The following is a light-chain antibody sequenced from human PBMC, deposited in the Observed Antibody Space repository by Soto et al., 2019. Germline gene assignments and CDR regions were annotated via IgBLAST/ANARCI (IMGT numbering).Light chain of an antibody. Sequence: DIPMTQSPSTLSASVGDRVTITCRASQSISSWLAWYQQKPGKAPKLLIYKASSLESGVPSRFSGSGSGTEFTLTISSLQPDDFATYYCQQYSSLYTFGQGTKLEIK. CDR3: QQYSSLYT. V-gene: IGKV1-5*03. J-gene: IGKJ2*01. CDR1: QSISSW. CDR2: KAS.